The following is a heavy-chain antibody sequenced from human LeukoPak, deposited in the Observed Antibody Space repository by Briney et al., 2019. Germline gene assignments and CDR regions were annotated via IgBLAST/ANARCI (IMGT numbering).Heavy chain of an antibody. V-gene: IGHV3-23*01. CDR1: GFTFSSYA. D-gene: IGHD6-19*01. CDR2: ISGSGGST. CDR3: AKDMDSSGYYYYYGMDV. J-gene: IGHJ6*02. Sequence: GGSLRLSCAASGFTFSSYAMSWVRQAPGKGLEWVSAISGSGGSTYYADSVKGRFTISRDNSKNTLYLQTNSLRAEDTAVYYCAKDMDSSGYYYYYGMDVWGQGTTVTVSS.